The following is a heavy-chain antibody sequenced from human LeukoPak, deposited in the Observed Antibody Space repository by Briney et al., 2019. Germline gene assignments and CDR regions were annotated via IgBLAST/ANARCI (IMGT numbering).Heavy chain of an antibody. CDR3: AKGLLYYYDSSGYWSPVDY. Sequence: QPGRSLRLSCAASGFTFSSYGMHWVRQAPGKGLEWVAVISYDGSNKYYADSVKGRFTISRDNSKNTLYLQMNSLRAEDTAVYYCAKGLLYYYDSSGYWSPVDYWGQGTLVTVPS. CDR2: ISYDGSNK. CDR1: GFTFSSYG. V-gene: IGHV3-30*18. D-gene: IGHD3-22*01. J-gene: IGHJ4*02.